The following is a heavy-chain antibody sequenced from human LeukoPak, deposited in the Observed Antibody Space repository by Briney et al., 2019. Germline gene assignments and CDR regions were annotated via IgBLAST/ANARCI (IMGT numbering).Heavy chain of an antibody. V-gene: IGHV3-74*01. CDR2: ISGDGDFK. CDR1: GFPLNKYW. Sequence: PGGSLRLSCAASGFPLNKYWIHWVRQTPQNGLEWVSGISGDGDFKRNADSVRGRFSIFTDNAKNTVFLQVNSLRGEDTAVYYCAELGITMIGGVWGKGTTVTISS. J-gene: IGHJ6*04. CDR3: AELGITMIGGV. D-gene: IGHD3-10*02.